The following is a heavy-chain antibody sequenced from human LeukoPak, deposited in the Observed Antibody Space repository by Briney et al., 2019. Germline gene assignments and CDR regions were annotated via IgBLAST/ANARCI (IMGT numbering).Heavy chain of an antibody. CDR3: ARYHSTWGLNY. V-gene: IGHV4-59*05. J-gene: IGHJ4*02. CDR2: IYYSGST. Sequence: PGGSLRLSCAASGFTVSSNYINWVRQAPGKGLEWIGSIYYSGSTYYTTSLKSRVTISIDTSNNQFSLKLTSVTAADTAVYYCARYHSTWGLNYWGQGTLVTVSS. D-gene: IGHD2-2*01. CDR1: GFTVSSNY.